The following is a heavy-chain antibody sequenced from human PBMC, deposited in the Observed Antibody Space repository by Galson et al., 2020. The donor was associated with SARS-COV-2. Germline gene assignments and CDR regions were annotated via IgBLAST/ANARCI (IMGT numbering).Heavy chain of an antibody. Sequence: SETLSLNCTVSGASISSGSYYWSWIRQPAGKGLEWIGRIYKSGNTNYNTSLWSQVTISVDTSKNQFSLKLTSVTAADTAVYYCARGNSPCVTIFGVLTGTCGMDVWGQGTTVTVSS. D-gene: IGHD3-3*01. CDR1: GASISSGSYY. CDR2: IYKSGNT. J-gene: IGHJ6*02. CDR3: ARGNSPCVTIFGVLTGTCGMDV. V-gene: IGHV4-61*02.